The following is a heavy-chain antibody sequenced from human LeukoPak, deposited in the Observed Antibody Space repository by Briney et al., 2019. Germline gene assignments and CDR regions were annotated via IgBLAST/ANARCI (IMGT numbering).Heavy chain of an antibody. CDR2: ISYDGSNK. CDR1: GFTFSSYG. J-gene: IGHJ4*02. V-gene: IGHV3-30*18. CDR3: AKDTSSGWVGYFDY. D-gene: IGHD6-19*01. Sequence: GGSLRLSCAASGFTFSSYGMHWVRQAPGKGLEWVAVISYDGSNKYYADSVKGRFTIPRDNSKNTLYLQMNSLRAEDTAVYYCAKDTSSGWVGYFDYWGQGTLVTVSS.